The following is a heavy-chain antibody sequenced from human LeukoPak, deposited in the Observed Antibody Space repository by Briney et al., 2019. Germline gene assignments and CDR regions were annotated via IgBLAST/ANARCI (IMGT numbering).Heavy chain of an antibody. CDR1: GVTIDAYA. J-gene: IGHJ3*02. CDR2: ISGDGSST. Sequence: GGSLRLSCAASGVTIDAYAINWVRQAPGRGLEWVSLISGDGSSTYYADSVKGRFTISRDNSKNSLYLQMNSMRTEDTALYYSARPKMVRGVDYAFYIWGQGTMVTVSS. V-gene: IGHV3-43*02. CDR3: ARPKMVRGVDYAFYI. D-gene: IGHD3-10*01.